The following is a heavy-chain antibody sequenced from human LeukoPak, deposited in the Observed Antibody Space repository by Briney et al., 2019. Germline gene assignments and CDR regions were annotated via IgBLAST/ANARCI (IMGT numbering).Heavy chain of an antibody. CDR1: GGSFSGYY. J-gene: IGHJ4*02. D-gene: IGHD3-22*01. Sequence: PSKTLSLTCVVYGGSFSGYYWSWVRQPPEKGLEWIGEINHSGSTKYNPSLKSRVTISVDTSKNQFSLEVTSVTAADTAVYYCARGPKYYYDSSGYYRFDYWGQGTLVTVPS. CDR2: INHSGST. V-gene: IGHV4-34*01. CDR3: ARGPKYYYDSSGYYRFDY.